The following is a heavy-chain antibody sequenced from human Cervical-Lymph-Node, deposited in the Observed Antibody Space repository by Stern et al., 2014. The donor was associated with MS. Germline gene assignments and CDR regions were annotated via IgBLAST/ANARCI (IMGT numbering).Heavy chain of an antibody. D-gene: IGHD3-10*01. CDR1: GFSFRNYY. CDR2: ISSSGDHT. CDR3: ARADGSSDDY. V-gene: IGHV3-11*01. J-gene: IGHJ4*02. Sequence: VQLVESGGGLVKPGGSLRLSCAASGFSFRNYYMSWIRQAPGKGLEWVSCISSSGDHTDYADSVKGRFTMSRDTAKNSLDLPLNSLGADDSAVYCCARADGSSDDYWGQGTLVTVSS.